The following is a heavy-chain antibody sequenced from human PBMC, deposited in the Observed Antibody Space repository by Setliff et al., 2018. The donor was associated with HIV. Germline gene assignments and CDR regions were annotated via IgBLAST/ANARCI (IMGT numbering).Heavy chain of an antibody. J-gene: IGHJ4*02. Sequence: ASVKVSCKASGYRFTSYAMNWVRQAPGQGLEWMGWVNTHTGNPTYAQGFTGRFVFSLDTSVSTAYLQISSLKAEDTAVYYCARGELDLDYWGQGTLVTVSS. CDR1: GYRFTSYA. CDR2: VNTHTGNP. CDR3: ARGELDLDY. V-gene: IGHV7-4-1*02. D-gene: IGHD1-1*01.